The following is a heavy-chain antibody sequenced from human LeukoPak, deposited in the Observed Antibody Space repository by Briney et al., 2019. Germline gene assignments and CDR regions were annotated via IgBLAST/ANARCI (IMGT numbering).Heavy chain of an antibody. CDR2: IYITGST. D-gene: IGHD2-15*01. J-gene: IGHJ4*02. V-gene: IGHV4-59*10. CDR3: ARGRGCYQDY. CDR1: GGSFSSYY. Sequence: SETLSLTCAVYGGSFSSYYWNWIRQPAGKGLEWIGRIYITGSTNYNPSLKSRVTMSVDTSKNQFSLKLSSMTAADTAVYYCARGRGCYQDYWGQGTLVTVSS.